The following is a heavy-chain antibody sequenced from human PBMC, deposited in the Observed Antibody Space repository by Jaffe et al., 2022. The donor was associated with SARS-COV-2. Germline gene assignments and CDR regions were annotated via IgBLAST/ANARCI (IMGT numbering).Heavy chain of an antibody. CDR3: ARGGPYYYDSSGYSYFDY. CDR2: ISSSSSTI. Sequence: EVQLVESGGGLVQPGGSLRLSCAASGFTFSSYSMNWVRQAPGKGLEWVSYISSSSSTIYYADSVKGRFTISRDNAKNSLYLQMNSLRDEDTAVYYCARGGPYYYDSSGYSYFDYWGQGTLVTVSS. J-gene: IGHJ4*02. CDR1: GFTFSSYS. D-gene: IGHD3-22*01. V-gene: IGHV3-48*02.